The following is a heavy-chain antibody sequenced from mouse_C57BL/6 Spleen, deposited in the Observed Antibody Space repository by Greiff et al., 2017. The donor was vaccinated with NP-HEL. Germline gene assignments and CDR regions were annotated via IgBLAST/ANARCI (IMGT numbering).Heavy chain of an antibody. Sequence: EVKVVESGPELVKPGASVKISCKASGYSFTDYNMNWVKQSNGKSLEWIGVINPNYGTTSYNQKFKGKATLTVDQSSSTAYMQLNSLTSEDSAVYYCARHGSSAWFAYWGQGTLVTVSA. CDR1: GYSFTDYN. CDR3: ARHGSSAWFAY. V-gene: IGHV1-39*01. J-gene: IGHJ3*01. D-gene: IGHD1-1*01. CDR2: INPNYGTT.